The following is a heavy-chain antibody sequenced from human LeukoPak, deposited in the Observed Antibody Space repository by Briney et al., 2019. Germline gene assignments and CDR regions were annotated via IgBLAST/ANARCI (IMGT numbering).Heavy chain of an antibody. D-gene: IGHD3-10*01. J-gene: IGHJ6*02. CDR1: GFTFSSQG. Sequence: GRPLRLSCAASGFTFSSQGMHWGRQAPGKGLEWVAVISYDGSNKYADSVKGRFTISRDNSKNTVYLQMNSLRAEDSAVYYCAKGLGYYDSGETYYYGMDVWGQGTTVTVSS. V-gene: IGHV3-30*18. CDR3: AKGLGYYDSGETYYYGMDV. CDR2: ISYDGSNK.